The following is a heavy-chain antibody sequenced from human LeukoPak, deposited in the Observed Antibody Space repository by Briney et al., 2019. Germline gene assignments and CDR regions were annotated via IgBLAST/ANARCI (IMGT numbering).Heavy chain of an antibody. CDR3: ASSESGRGAFDI. CDR1: GYTFTSYY. J-gene: IGHJ3*02. V-gene: IGHV1-46*01. CDR2: INPSGGST. D-gene: IGHD3-10*01. Sequence: GASVKVSCKASGYTFTSYYMHWVRQAPGQGLEWMGIINPSGGSTSYAQKFQGRVTMTRGMSTSTAYMELSSLRSEDTAVYYCASSESGRGAFDIWGQGTMVTVSS.